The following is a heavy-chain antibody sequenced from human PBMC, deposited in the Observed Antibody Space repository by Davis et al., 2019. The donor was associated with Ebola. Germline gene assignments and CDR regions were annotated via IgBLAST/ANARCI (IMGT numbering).Heavy chain of an antibody. CDR1: GYSISSGYY. CDR3: ASIRGTSPYEYFQH. CDR2: IYYSGTT. J-gene: IGHJ1*01. V-gene: IGHV4-59*01. Sequence: SETLSLTCAVSGYSISSGYYWNWIRQTPGKGLECIGYIYYSGTTSYNPSLKSRVTISVDTSKNHFSLKLSSVTAADTAVYFCASIRGTSPYEYFQHWGQGTLVTVSS.